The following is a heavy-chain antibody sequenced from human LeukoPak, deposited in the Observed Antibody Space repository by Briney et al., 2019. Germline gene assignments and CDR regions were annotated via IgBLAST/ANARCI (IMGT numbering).Heavy chain of an antibody. J-gene: IGHJ4*02. Sequence: PSETLSLTCAVYGGSFSGYYWSWIRQPPGKGLEWIGEINHSGSTNYNPSLKSRVTISVDTSKNQFSLKLSSVTAADTAVYYCARAKLSGYESYYFDYWGQGTLVTVSS. V-gene: IGHV4-34*01. CDR3: ARAKLSGYESYYFDY. CDR1: GGSFSGYY. CDR2: INHSGST. D-gene: IGHD3-3*01.